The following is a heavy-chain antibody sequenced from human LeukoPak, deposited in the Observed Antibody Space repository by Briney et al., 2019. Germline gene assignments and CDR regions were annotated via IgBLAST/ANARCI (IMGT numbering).Heavy chain of an antibody. CDR3: TRSGGWWSLDY. CDR2: ISHAGST. CDR1: GDSISSSNW. Sequence: PSGTLSLTCAVSGDSISSSNWWSWVRQPPGKGLDWIGEISHAGSTKYNPSLKNRVTISKDNSKNQFSLKLNSVTAADTAVYYCTRSGGWWSLDYWGQGALVTVSS. D-gene: IGHD2-8*02. J-gene: IGHJ4*02. V-gene: IGHV4-4*02.